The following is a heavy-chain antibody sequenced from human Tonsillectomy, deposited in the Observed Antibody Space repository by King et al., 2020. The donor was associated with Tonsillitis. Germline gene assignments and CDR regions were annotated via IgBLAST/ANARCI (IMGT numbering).Heavy chain of an antibody. Sequence: VQLVESGAEVKKPGESLKISCKGSGYSFTTYWIGWVRQMPGKGLEWMGIIYPGDSESRHSPSFQGQVTISVDKSISTAYLQWSSLKASDTAMYYCARQRLRNNDILTELFDYWGQGTLVTVSS. J-gene: IGHJ4*02. V-gene: IGHV5-51*01. CDR2: IYPGDSES. D-gene: IGHD3-9*01. CDR1: GYSFTTYW. CDR3: ARQRLRNNDILTELFDY.